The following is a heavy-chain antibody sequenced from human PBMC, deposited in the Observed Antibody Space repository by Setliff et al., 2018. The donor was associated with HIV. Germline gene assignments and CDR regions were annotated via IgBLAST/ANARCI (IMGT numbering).Heavy chain of an antibody. CDR1: RGSISSTSHY. V-gene: IGHV4-39*06. CDR3: ARGSHGTSWTDY. J-gene: IGHJ4*02. CDR2: IYYSGRT. Sequence: SETLSLTCIVSRGSISSTSHYWGWVRQSPGRRLEWIGSIYYSGRTYYNPSLKSRVTMSVDTSTNQFPLDLTSVTAADTAMYYCARGSHGTSWTDYWGQGTLVTVSS. D-gene: IGHD6-13*01.